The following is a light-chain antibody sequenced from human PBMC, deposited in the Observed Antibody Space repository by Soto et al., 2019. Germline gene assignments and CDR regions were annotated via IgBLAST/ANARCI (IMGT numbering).Light chain of an antibody. CDR1: QSISSW. J-gene: IGKJ2*01. CDR2: DAS. Sequence: DIQMTQSPSTLSASVGDRVTITCRASQSISSWLAWYQQKPGKAPKLLIYDASSLESGVPSRFSGSGSGTGFTLTISSLQPDDFATYYCQSPYTFGQGTKLEIK. CDR3: QSPYT. V-gene: IGKV1-5*01.